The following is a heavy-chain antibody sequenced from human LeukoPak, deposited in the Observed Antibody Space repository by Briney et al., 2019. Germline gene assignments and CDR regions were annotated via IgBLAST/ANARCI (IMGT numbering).Heavy chain of an antibody. D-gene: IGHD2-15*01. CDR1: GGTFSSYA. J-gene: IGHJ4*02. Sequence: SGKVSCKASGGTFSSYAISWVRQAPVQGFEWMGRIIPILGIANYAQKFQGRVTITADKSTSTAYMELSSLRSEDTAVYYCAREEPYCSGGSCYYYFDYWGQGTLVTVSS. V-gene: IGHV1-69*04. CDR2: IIPILGIA. CDR3: AREEPYCSGGSCYYYFDY.